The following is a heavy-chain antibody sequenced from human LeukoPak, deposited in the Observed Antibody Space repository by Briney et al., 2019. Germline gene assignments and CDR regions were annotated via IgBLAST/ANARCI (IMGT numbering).Heavy chain of an antibody. D-gene: IGHD3-16*01. J-gene: IGHJ4*02. V-gene: IGHV3-21*04. CDR2: ISSSSSYI. CDR3: AKDWGFDY. Sequence: GGSLRLSCAASGFTFSSYSMNWVRQAPGKGLEWVSLISSSSSYIYYADSVKGRFTISRDNAKNSLYLQINSLRAEDTAVYYCAKDWGFDYWGQGTVVTVSS. CDR1: GFTFSSYS.